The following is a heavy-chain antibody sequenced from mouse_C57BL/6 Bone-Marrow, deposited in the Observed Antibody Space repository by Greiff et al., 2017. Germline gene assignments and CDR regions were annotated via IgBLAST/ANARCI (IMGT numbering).Heavy chain of an antibody. CDR3: ARRGYGDY. D-gene: IGHD3-1*01. V-gene: IGHV1-81*01. J-gene: IGHJ2*01. CDR2: IYPSSGNT. CDR1: GYTFTSYG. Sequence: LVESGAELARPGASVKLSCKASGYTFTSYGISWVKQRTGQGLEWIGEIYPSSGNTYYPEQFKGKATLTADNSSSTAYMELRSLTSEDSAVYFWARRGYGDYWGQGTTLTVSS.